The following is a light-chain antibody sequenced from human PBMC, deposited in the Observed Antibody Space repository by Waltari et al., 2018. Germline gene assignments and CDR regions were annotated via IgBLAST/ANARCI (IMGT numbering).Light chain of an antibody. CDR1: SSVVGSYNL. CDR2: EVS. J-gene: IGLJ3*02. CDR3: CSYAGSSSWV. Sequence: QSALTQPASVSGSPGQSITISCTGTSSVVGSYNLVSWYQQHPGKAPNLMIYEVSKRPSGVSNRFSGSKSGNTASLTISGLQAEDEADYYCCSYAGSSSWVFGGGTKLTVL. V-gene: IGLV2-23*02.